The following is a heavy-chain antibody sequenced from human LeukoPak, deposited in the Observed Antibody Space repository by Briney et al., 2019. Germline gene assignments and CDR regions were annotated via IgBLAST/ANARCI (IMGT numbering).Heavy chain of an antibody. CDR1: GFTFSSYS. J-gene: IGHJ3*02. CDR2: ISSSSSYI. D-gene: IGHD3-9*01. Sequence: PGGSLRLSCAASGFTFSSYSMNWVRQAPGKGLEWVSSISSSSSYIYYADSVKGRFTISRDNAKNSLYLQMNSLRAEDTAVYYCARSRYYDILTGGDAFDIWGQGTMVTVSS. CDR3: ARSRYYDILTGGDAFDI. V-gene: IGHV3-21*01.